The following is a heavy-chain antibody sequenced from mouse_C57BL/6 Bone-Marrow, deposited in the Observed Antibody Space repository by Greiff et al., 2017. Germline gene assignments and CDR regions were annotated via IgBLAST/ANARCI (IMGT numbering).Heavy chain of an antibody. Sequence: VQLQQPGAELVRPGTSVKLSCKASGYTFTSYWMHWVKQRPGQGLEWIGVIDPSDSYTNYNQKFKGKATLTVDTSSSTAYMQLSSLTSEDSAVYYCARSDYYGSIPYAMDYWGQGTTLTVSS. V-gene: IGHV1-59*01. CDR2: IDPSDSYT. J-gene: IGHJ2*01. CDR3: ARSDYYGSIPYAMDY. CDR1: GYTFTSYW. D-gene: IGHD1-1*01.